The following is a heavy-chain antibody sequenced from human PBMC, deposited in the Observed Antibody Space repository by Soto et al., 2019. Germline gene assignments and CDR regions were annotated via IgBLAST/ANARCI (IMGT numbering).Heavy chain of an antibody. CDR1: GGTFSSYT. CDR2: IIPILGIA. CDR3: ARFRGSYGMDV. D-gene: IGHD3-10*01. V-gene: IGHV1-69*02. J-gene: IGHJ6*02. Sequence: QVQLVQSGAEVKKPGSSVKVSCKASGGTFSSYTISWVRQAPGQGLEWMGRIIPILGIANYAQKFQGRVTITADKSTSAAYMELSSLRSEDTAVYYCARFRGSYGMDVWGQGTTVTVSS.